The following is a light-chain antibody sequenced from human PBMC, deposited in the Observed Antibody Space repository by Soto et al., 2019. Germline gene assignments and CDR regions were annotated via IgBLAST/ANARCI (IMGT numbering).Light chain of an antibody. CDR2: RAS. CDR1: ENVNTL. Sequence: DIQMTQSPSTLSASVGDRVTITCRVSENVNTLLAWYQHKPGRAPKLLIYRASDLESGVPSRFSGSGSGTEFTLTISSLLSDDFASYYCHQYNNPPSSFGQGTRLEMK. CDR3: HQYNNPPSS. J-gene: IGKJ2*01. V-gene: IGKV1-5*03.